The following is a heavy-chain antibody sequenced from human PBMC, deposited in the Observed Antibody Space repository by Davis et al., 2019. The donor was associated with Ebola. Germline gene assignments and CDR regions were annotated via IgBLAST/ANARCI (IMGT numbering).Heavy chain of an antibody. CDR1: GGSISSYY. J-gene: IGHJ5*02. CDR3: ARDPGIAAPHSWFDP. D-gene: IGHD6-13*01. V-gene: IGHV4-59*01. Sequence: PSETLSLTCTASGGSISSYYWSWIRQPPGKGLEWIGYIYYSGSTNYNPSLKSRVTISVDTSKNQFSLKLSSVTAADTAVYYCARDPGIAAPHSWFDPWGQGTLVTVSS. CDR2: IYYSGST.